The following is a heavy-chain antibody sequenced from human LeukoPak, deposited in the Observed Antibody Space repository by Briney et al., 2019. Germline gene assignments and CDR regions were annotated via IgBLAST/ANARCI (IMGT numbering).Heavy chain of an antibody. Sequence: GGSLRLSCAASGFTFSDYSMNWVRQAPGKGLDWVSSISSTSTYILYADSVKGRFTISRDNARNSLYLQMNSLRAEDTAVYYCARSQPGVWGQGTLVTVSS. CDR3: ARSQPGV. V-gene: IGHV3-21*01. CDR2: ISSTSTYI. J-gene: IGHJ4*02. CDR1: GFTFSDYS. D-gene: IGHD7-27*01.